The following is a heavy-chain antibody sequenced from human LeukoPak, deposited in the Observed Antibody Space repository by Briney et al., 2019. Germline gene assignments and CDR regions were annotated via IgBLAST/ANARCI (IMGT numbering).Heavy chain of an antibody. Sequence: GGSLRLSCAASGFTFSTYAMSWVRQAPGKGLEWISFISGSGITIYYSDSVKGRFTISRDNAKNSLYLQMNGLRAEDTAVYYCARDRGDSIVGADFDSWGQGTLVTVSS. CDR1: GFTFSTYA. J-gene: IGHJ4*02. D-gene: IGHD1-26*01. CDR3: ARDRGDSIVGADFDS. CDR2: ISGSGITI. V-gene: IGHV3-48*01.